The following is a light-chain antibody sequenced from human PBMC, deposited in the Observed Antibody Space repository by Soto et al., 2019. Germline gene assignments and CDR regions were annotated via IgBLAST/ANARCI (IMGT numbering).Light chain of an antibody. CDR3: CSYAGSYTLYV. CDR1: SSDVGGYNY. CDR2: DVS. V-gene: IGLV2-11*01. Sequence: QSALTQPRSVSGSPGQSVTISCTGTSSDVGGYNYVSWYQQHPGKAPKLMIYDVSKRPSGVPDRFSGPKSGNTASLTISGLQAEDEAHYYRCSYAGSYTLYVFGTGTKVTIL. J-gene: IGLJ1*01.